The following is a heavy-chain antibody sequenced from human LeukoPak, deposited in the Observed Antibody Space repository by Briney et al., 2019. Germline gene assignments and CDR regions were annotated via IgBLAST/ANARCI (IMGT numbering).Heavy chain of an antibody. D-gene: IGHD3-3*01. Sequence: ASVKVSCKASGYTFTGYYMHWVRQELGQGLEWMGWINPYSGGANYAQKFQGSVTMTTDTSISTAYMELSRLRSDDAAVYYCARVAIFGVRYFDYWGQGTLVTVSS. V-gene: IGHV1-2*02. CDR1: GYTFTGYY. CDR3: ARVAIFGVRYFDY. J-gene: IGHJ4*02. CDR2: INPYSGGA.